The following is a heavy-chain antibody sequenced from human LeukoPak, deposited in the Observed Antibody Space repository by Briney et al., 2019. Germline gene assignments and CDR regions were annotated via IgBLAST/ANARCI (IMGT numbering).Heavy chain of an antibody. V-gene: IGHV4-39*01. Sequence: PSQTLSLTCTVSGGSISSSSYYWGWIRQPPGKGLEWIGSIYYSGSTYYNPSLKSRVTISVDTSKNQFSLKLSSVTAADTAVYYCARHILRVDSSSWSNWFDPWGQGTLVTVSS. CDR1: GGSISSSSYY. J-gene: IGHJ5*02. CDR3: ARHILRVDSSSWSNWFDP. CDR2: IYYSGST. D-gene: IGHD6-13*01.